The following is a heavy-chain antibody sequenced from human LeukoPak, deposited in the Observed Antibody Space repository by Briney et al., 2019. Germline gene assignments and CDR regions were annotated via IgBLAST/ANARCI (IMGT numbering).Heavy chain of an antibody. Sequence: GGSLRLSCAASGFTFSDYYMSWIRQAPGKGLEWVSYISSSGSTIYYADSVKGRFTISRDNAKNSLYLQMNSLRAEDTALYYCARANGGYSYDPCGGDCYPDYWGQGTLVTVSS. CDR1: GFTFSDYY. J-gene: IGHJ4*02. CDR3: ARANGGYSYDPCGGDCYPDY. V-gene: IGHV3-11*01. D-gene: IGHD2-21*02. CDR2: ISSSGSTI.